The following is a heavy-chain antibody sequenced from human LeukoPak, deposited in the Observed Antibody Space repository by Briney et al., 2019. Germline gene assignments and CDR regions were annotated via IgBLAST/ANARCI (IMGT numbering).Heavy chain of an antibody. V-gene: IGHV3-66*01. CDR3: AREVGS. CDR2: IYSSGSS. CDR1: GVTVSSNY. D-gene: IGHD1-26*01. J-gene: IGHJ5*02. Sequence: GGSLRLSCAASGVTVSSNYISWVRQAPGTGLKWVSVIYSSGSSYYADSVKGRFSVSSDNSKNTVYLQMNTLRVEDTAVYYCAREVGSWGQGTLVTVSS.